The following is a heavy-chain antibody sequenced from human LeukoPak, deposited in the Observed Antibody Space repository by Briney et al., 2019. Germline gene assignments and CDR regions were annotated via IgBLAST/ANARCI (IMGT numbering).Heavy chain of an antibody. Sequence: PRGSLRLSCAASGFTFSDYWMSWVRQAPGKGLEWVANIKQDESEKYYVDSVKGRFTISRDNAKNTLYVQIKSLRAEDTAVYYCATSPRGGYEPFYFDYWGQGTLVTVSS. CDR3: ATSPRGGYEPFYFDY. V-gene: IGHV3-7*01. CDR1: GFTFSDYW. D-gene: IGHD5-12*01. J-gene: IGHJ4*02. CDR2: IKQDESEK.